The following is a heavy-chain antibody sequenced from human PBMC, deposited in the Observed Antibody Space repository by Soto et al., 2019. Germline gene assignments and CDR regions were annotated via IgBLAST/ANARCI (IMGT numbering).Heavy chain of an antibody. Sequence: EVQLVESGGGLVKPGGSLRLSCAASGFTFSSYSMNWVRQAPGKGLEWVSSISSSSSYIYYADSVKGRFTISRDNAKNSLYMQMNSLRAEDTAVYYCARDQGRVEMATINYSYYGMDVWGQGTTVTVSS. V-gene: IGHV3-21*01. D-gene: IGHD5-12*01. J-gene: IGHJ6*02. CDR2: ISSSSSYI. CDR1: GFTFSSYS. CDR3: ARDQGRVEMATINYSYYGMDV.